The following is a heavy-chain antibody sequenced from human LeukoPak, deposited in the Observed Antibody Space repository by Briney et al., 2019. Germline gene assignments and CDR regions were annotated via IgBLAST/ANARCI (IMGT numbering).Heavy chain of an antibody. J-gene: IGHJ6*02. CDR3: ARVPLLSYGMDV. Sequence: SETLSLTCTVYGGSISSYYWSWIRQPPGKGLEWIGYIYYSGSTNYNPSLKSRVTISVDTSKNQFSLKLSSVTAADTAVYYCARVPLLSYGMDVWGQGTTVTVSS. V-gene: IGHV4-59*01. CDR1: GGSISSYY. CDR2: IYYSGST.